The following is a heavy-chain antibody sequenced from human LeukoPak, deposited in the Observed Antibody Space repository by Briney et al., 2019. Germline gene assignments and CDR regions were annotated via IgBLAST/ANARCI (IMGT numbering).Heavy chain of an antibody. V-gene: IGHV5-51*03. Sequence: GESLKISCKGSGYSFTSYWIAWVRQMPGKGLEWMGIIYPGDSETTYSPSFQGQVTISADKSISTAYLQWSSLKASDTAMYYCARSHSSGYYYRSFWGSWGQGTLVTVSS. D-gene: IGHD3-22*01. CDR2: IYPGDSET. J-gene: IGHJ5*02. CDR3: ARSHSSGYYYRSFWGS. CDR1: GYSFTSYW.